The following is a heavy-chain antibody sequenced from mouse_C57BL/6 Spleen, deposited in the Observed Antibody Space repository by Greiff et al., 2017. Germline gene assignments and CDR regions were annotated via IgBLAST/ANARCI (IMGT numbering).Heavy chain of an antibody. V-gene: IGHV1-78*01. D-gene: IGHD1-1*01. CDR2: IYPRDGST. J-gene: IGHJ2*01. CDR3: ARGVAKGYYFDD. Sequence: VQLVESDAELVKPGASVKISCKVSGYTFTDHTIHWMKQRPEQGLEWIGYIYPRDGSTKYNEKFKGKATLTADKSSSPAYMQLNSLTSEDSAVYFCARGVAKGYYFDDWGQGTTLTVSS. CDR1: GYTFTDHT.